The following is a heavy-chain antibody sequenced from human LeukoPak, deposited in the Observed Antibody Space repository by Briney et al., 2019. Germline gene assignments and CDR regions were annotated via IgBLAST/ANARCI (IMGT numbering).Heavy chain of an antibody. CDR1: GGSFSDYY. J-gene: IGHJ3*02. V-gene: IGHV4-34*01. D-gene: IGHD3-22*01. CDR2: INHSGST. CDR3: AREMFYYDSRGYSNNAFDI. Sequence: SETLSLTCAVYGGSFSDYYWSWIRQPPGKGLQWIGEINHSGSTNYNPSLKSRITISVDRSNNQSSLKLSSVTAADTAVYYCAREMFYYDSRGYSNNAFDIWGQGTMVTVSS.